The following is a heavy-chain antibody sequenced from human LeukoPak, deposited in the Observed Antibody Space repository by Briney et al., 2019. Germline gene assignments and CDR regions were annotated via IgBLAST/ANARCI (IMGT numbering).Heavy chain of an antibody. CDR1: GLTFSDVW. Sequence: PGGSLRLSCAVSGLTFSDVWMSWVRQAPGKGLEWVAHIKQDGREKYYVDSLKGRFTISRDNANNSLYLQMNSLRAEDTAVYYCARDKTSGYLPRGVMDVWGKGTTVTVSS. V-gene: IGHV3-7*01. CDR2: IKQDGREK. CDR3: ARDKTSGYLPRGVMDV. J-gene: IGHJ6*04. D-gene: IGHD5-12*01.